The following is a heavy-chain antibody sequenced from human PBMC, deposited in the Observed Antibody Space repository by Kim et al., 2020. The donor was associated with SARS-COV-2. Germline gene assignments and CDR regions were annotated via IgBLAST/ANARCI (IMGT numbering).Heavy chain of an antibody. J-gene: IGHJ6*02. V-gene: IGHV3-30*04. D-gene: IGHD6-13*01. CDR2: ISYDGSNK. CDR1: GFTFSSYA. Sequence: GSLRLSCAASGFTFSSYAMHWVRQAPGKGLEWVAVISYDGSNKYYADSVKGRFTISRDNSKNTLYLQMNSLRAEDTAVYYCARGGVAAALDVWGQGTTV. CDR3: ARGGVAAALDV.